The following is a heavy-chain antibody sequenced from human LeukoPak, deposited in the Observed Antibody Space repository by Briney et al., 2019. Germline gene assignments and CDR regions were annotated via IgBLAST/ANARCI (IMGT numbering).Heavy chain of an antibody. CDR1: GGSIRSFH. J-gene: IGHJ4*02. CDR3: ARESDFHFNS. Sequence: SETLSLTCTVSGGSIRSFHWSWIRQSPGKGLEWIGYIYYRGSTNYNPSLQSRVTISVDTSKNQFSLNLTSVTAADTAVYYCARESDFHFNSWGQGTLVTVSS. V-gene: IGHV4-59*01. D-gene: IGHD2/OR15-2a*01. CDR2: IYYRGST.